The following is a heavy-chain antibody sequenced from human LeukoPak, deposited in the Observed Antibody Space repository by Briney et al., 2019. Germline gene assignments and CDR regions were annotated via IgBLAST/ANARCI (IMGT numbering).Heavy chain of an antibody. D-gene: IGHD1-1*01. J-gene: IGHJ5*02. Sequence: SETLSVTCAVHRGSLSGFYWSRIRQPPGKGVEWMGQINHSGTTNYNPSLKSRVNRSVDTSKNQVSLDLASVTAADTAVYYCAKASSFDKTTRWNPAYFGPWGPGSLVTVAS. CDR1: RGSLSGFY. CDR3: AKASSFDKTTRWNPAYFGP. V-gene: IGHV4-34*01. CDR2: INHSGTT.